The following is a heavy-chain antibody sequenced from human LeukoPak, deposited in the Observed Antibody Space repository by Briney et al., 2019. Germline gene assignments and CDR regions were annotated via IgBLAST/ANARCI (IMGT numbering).Heavy chain of an antibody. Sequence: SETLSLTCAVYGGSFSGYYWSWIRQPPGKGLEWIGEINHSGSTNYNPSLKSRVTISVDTSKNQFSPKLSSVTAADTAVYYCARGARYFDYWGQGTLVTVSS. CDR3: ARGARYFDY. J-gene: IGHJ4*02. CDR2: INHSGST. V-gene: IGHV4-34*01. CDR1: GGSFSGYY.